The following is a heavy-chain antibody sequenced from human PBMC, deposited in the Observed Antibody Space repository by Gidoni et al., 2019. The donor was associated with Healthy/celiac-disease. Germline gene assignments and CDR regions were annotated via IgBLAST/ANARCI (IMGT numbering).Heavy chain of an antibody. V-gene: IGHV3-9*01. CDR1: GFSFVVYA. CDR3: AKAYYYGSGSYSAPLDY. J-gene: IGHJ4*02. D-gene: IGHD3-10*01. Sequence: EVQLVESGGGLVQPGGSLLLACAASGFSFVVYAMHWVRQAPGKGLEWVSGISWNSGSIGYADSVKGRFTISRDNAKNSLYLQMTSLRAEDTALYYCAKAYYYGSGSYSAPLDYWGQGTLVTVSS. CDR2: ISWNSGSI.